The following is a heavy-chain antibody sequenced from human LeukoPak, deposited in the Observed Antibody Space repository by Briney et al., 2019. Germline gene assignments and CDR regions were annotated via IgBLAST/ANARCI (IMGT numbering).Heavy chain of an antibody. J-gene: IGHJ4*02. CDR3: ARTHEYYYDSSGYYFDY. D-gene: IGHD3-22*01. Sequence: SETLSLTCTVAGGSISSYYWSWIRQPPGKGLEWVGYIYYSGSTNYNPSLKSRVTISVDTSKNQFSLKLSSVTAADPAVYYCARTHEYYYDSSGYYFDYWGQGTLVTVSS. CDR2: IYYSGST. V-gene: IGHV4-59*01. CDR1: GGSISSYY.